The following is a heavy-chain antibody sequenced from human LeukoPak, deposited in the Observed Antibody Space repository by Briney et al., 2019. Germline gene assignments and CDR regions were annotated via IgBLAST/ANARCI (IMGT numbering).Heavy chain of an antibody. J-gene: IGHJ4*02. Sequence: KPSETLSVTCTVSCGSISSSSYYWGWIRQTPGKGLEWFGSIYYSGSTYYNPSLKSRVTISVDTSKNQFSLKLSSVTAADTAVYYCARVQYYYDSSGYPFDYWGQGTLVTVSS. D-gene: IGHD3-22*01. CDR2: IYYSGST. V-gene: IGHV4-39*07. CDR1: CGSISSSSYY. CDR3: ARVQYYYDSSGYPFDY.